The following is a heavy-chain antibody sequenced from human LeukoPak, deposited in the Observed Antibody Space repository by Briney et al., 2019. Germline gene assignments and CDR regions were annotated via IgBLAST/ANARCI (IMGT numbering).Heavy chain of an antibody. Sequence: GSSVKVSCKASGGTFSSYAISWVRQAPGQGLEWMGWISTYNGYTDYTQKLQGRLTMTTDTSTSTAYMELRSLTSDDTAVYFCGRTGLRAFDYWGQGTLVTVSS. V-gene: IGHV1-18*01. J-gene: IGHJ4*02. CDR1: GGTFSSYA. CDR3: GRTGLRAFDY. CDR2: ISTYNGYT. D-gene: IGHD3/OR15-3a*01.